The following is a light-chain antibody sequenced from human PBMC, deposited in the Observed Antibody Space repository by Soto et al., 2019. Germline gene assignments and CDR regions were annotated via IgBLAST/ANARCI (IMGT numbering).Light chain of an antibody. CDR1: YSDIGGYKH. CDR3: SSYTSSTSLLI. V-gene: IGLV2-14*03. J-gene: IGLJ1*01. CDR2: DAS. Sequence: QSALTQPASVSASPGQSITISCIGTYSDIGGYKHVSWYQQHPGKAPKLIIYDASNRHSGISNRFTDSKSGNTASLNISGLQADDEADYYCSSYTSSTSLLIFGAGTKLTVL.